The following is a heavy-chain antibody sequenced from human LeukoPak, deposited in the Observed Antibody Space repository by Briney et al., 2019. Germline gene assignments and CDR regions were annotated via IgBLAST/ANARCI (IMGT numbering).Heavy chain of an antibody. CDR3: AKGQRYNWDDDAVDM. Sequence: GGSLRLSCAASGFTVSNNYMSWVRQAPGKGLEWVSRIITSSDRTYYAGSVKGRFTISRDNSKNTLYLQMNSLRAEDTAIYYCAKGQRYNWDDDAVDMWGQGTMVIVSS. J-gene: IGHJ3*02. CDR1: GFTVSNNY. V-gene: IGHV3-23*01. D-gene: IGHD1-20*01. CDR2: IITSSDRT.